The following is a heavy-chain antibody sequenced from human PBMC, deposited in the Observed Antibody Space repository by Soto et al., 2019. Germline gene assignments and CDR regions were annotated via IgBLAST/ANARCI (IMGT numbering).Heavy chain of an antibody. CDR2: IRSKGYSRTT. D-gene: IGHD3-22*01. CDR3: SRPAYYYDSSGFEPGAFDI. CDR1: GFTFDNHA. V-gene: IGHV3-49*03. Sequence: HPGGSLRLSCTTSGFTFDNHAVTWFRQAPGKGLEWVGFIRSKGYSRTTEYAASVQGRFTISRDDSKSIAYLQMNSLKTEDTAVYYCSRPAYYYDSSGFEPGAFDIWGQGTMVTVSS. J-gene: IGHJ3*02.